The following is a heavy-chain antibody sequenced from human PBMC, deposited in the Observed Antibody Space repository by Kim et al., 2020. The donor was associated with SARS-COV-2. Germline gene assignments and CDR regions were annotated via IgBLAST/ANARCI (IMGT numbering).Heavy chain of an antibody. Sequence: SVKVSCKASGGTFSSYAISWVRQAPGQGLEWMGGIIPIFGTANYAQKFQGRVTITADESTSTAYMELSSLRSEDPAVYYCARDRYCSSTSCATLSYYGMDVWGQGTTVTVSS. CDR2: IIPIFGTA. CDR1: GGTFSSYA. D-gene: IGHD2-2*01. J-gene: IGHJ6*02. V-gene: IGHV1-69*13. CDR3: ARDRYCSSTSCATLSYYGMDV.